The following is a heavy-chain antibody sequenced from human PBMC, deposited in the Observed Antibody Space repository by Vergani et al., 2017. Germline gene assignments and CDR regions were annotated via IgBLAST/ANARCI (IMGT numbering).Heavy chain of an antibody. CDR1: ADSISSGSYY. CDR2: IYSTGST. CDR3: GRVADFYGLGSRLLDL. Sequence: QLQLQQSGPGLVKPSETLFLTCTVSADSISSGSYYWGWIRQPPGKSLEWIGYIYSTGSTHHNPSLRRRINMSVDTSKNQFSLKLNSVTAADTAVYYCGRVADFYGLGSRLLDLWGQGILVTVSS. V-gene: IGHV4-31*03. J-gene: IGHJ5*02. D-gene: IGHD3-10*01.